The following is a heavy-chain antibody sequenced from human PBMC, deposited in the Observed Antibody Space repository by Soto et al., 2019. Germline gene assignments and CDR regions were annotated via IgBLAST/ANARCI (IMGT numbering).Heavy chain of an antibody. CDR2: MNPNSGNT. J-gene: IGHJ3*02. V-gene: IGHV1-8*01. Sequence: QVQLVQSGAEVKKPGASVKVSCKASGYTFTSYDINWVRQATGQGLEWMGWMNPNSGNTGYAQNIQGRVTMTRNTSISTAYMELSSLRSEDTAVYYCARGINYYDSGDDAFDIWGQGTMVTVSS. CDR1: GYTFTSYD. CDR3: ARGINYYDSGDDAFDI. D-gene: IGHD3-10*01.